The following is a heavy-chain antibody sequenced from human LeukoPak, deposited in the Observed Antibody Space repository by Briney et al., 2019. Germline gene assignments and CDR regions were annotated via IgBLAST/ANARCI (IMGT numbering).Heavy chain of an antibody. CDR2: ISYDGSNK. V-gene: IGHV3-30-3*01. CDR1: GFTFSSYA. CDR3: ARASPSSWSRGFSFDI. J-gene: IGHJ3*02. Sequence: GGSLRLSCAASGFTFSSYAMHWVRQAPGKGLEWVAVISYDGSNKYYADSVKGRFTISRDNSKNTLYLQMNSLRAEDTAVYYCARASPSSWSRGFSFDIWGQGTMVTVSS. D-gene: IGHD6-13*01.